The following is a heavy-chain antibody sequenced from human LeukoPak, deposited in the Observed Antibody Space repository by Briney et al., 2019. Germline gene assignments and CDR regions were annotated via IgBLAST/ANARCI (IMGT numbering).Heavy chain of an antibody. CDR1: GFTFSSYG. D-gene: IGHD3-10*01. CDR3: AKDGRYMVRGFDY. V-gene: IGHV3-30*02. Sequence: GGSLRLSCAASGFTFSSYGMHWVRQAPAKGLEWVAFIRYDGSNKYYADSVKGRFTISRDNSKNTLYLQMNSLRAEDTAVYYCAKDGRYMVRGFDYWGQGTLVTVSS. CDR2: IRYDGSNK. J-gene: IGHJ4*02.